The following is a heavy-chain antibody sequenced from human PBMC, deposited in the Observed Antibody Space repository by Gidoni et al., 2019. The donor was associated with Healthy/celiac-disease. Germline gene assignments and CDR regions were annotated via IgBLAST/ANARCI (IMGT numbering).Heavy chain of an antibody. CDR2: ISSSSSYI. V-gene: IGHV3-21*01. Sequence: EVQLVESGGGLVKPGGSLRLSCAASGFTFSSYSMNWVSSISSSSSYIYYADSVKGRFTISRDNAKNSLYLQMNSLRAEDTAVYYCAREIDDYYGMDVWGQGTTVTVSS. D-gene: IGHD2-21*01. CDR1: GFTFSSYS. J-gene: IGHJ6*02. CDR3: AREIDDYYGMDV.